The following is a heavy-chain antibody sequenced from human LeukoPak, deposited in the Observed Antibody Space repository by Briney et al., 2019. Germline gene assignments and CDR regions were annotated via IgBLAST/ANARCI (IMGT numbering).Heavy chain of an antibody. J-gene: IGHJ4*02. Sequence: PGGSLRLSCAASGFTFSSYEMNCVRQAPGKGLEWVSYISSSGSTIYYADSVKGRFTISRDNAKNSLYLQMNSLRAEDTAVYYCAREGSGWYGTDYWGQGTLVTVSS. D-gene: IGHD6-19*01. V-gene: IGHV3-48*03. CDR1: GFTFSSYE. CDR3: AREGSGWYGTDY. CDR2: ISSSGSTI.